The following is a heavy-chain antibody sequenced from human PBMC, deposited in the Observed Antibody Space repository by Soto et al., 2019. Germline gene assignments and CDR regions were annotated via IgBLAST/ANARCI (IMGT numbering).Heavy chain of an antibody. V-gene: IGHV1-18*01. CDR2: INTSKGNT. CDR1: GYTFTTFG. CDR3: ATRSPAFDY. Sequence: GASVKVSCKTSGYTFTTFGIIWVRQAPGQGLEWMGWINTSKGNTNYAQKFQGRVTMTTDTSTSTAYMELRSLRSDDTAVYYCATRSPAFDYWGQGTLVTV. J-gene: IGHJ4*02.